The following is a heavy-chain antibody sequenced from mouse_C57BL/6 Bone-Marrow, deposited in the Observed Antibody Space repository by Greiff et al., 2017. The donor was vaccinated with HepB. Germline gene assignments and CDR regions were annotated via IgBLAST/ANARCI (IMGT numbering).Heavy chain of an antibody. CDR2: IDPSDSYT. V-gene: IGHV1-50*01. Sequence: VQLQQPGAELVKPGASVKLSCKASGYTFTSYWMQWVKQRPGQGLEWIGEIDPSDSYTNYNQKFKGKATLTVDTSSSTAYMQLSSLTSEDSAVYYCAPSTTVVDAYWGQGTLVTVSA. J-gene: IGHJ3*01. CDR1: GYTFTSYW. CDR3: APSTTVVDAY. D-gene: IGHD1-1*01.